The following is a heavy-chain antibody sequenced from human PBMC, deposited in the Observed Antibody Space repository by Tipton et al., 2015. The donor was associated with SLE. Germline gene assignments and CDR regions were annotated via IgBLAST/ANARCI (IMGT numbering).Heavy chain of an antibody. Sequence: LRLSCTVSGGSISSGSYYWSWLRQPAGKGLEWIGRIYTSGSTNYNPSLKSRVTISVDTSKNQFSLKLSSVTAADTAVYYCARGLGPGIATAGIPFWFDPWGQGTLVTVSS. D-gene: IGHD6-13*01. J-gene: IGHJ5*02. CDR3: ARGLGPGIATAGIPFWFDP. CDR1: GGSISSGSYY. V-gene: IGHV4-61*02. CDR2: IYTSGST.